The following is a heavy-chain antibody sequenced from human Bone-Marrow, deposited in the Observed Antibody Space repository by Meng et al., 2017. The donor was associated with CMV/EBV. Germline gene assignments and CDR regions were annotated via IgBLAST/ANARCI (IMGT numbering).Heavy chain of an antibody. V-gene: IGHV1-2*02. J-gene: IGHJ4*02. D-gene: IGHD3-22*01. CDR3: ARDRPGYYDSSGYSKAFDY. CDR2: INPNSGGT. CDR1: GYTFTGYY. Sequence: ASVKVSCKASGYTFTGYYMHWVRQAPGQGLEWMGWINPNSGGTNYAQKFQGRATMTRDTSISTAYMELSRLRSDDTAVYYCARDRPGYYDSSGYSKAFDYWGQGTLVTVSS.